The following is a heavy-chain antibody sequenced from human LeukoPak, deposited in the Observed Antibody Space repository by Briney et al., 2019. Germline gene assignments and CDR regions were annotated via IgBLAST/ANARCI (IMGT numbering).Heavy chain of an antibody. D-gene: IGHD5-12*01. V-gene: IGHV1-2*02. J-gene: IGHJ4*02. CDR2: INPNSGGT. Sequence: ASVKVSCKASGYTFTGYYMHWVRQAPGQGLEWMGWINPNSGGTNYAQKFQGRVTMTRDTSISTAYMELSRLRSDDTAVYYCARVNPHGGYEPSFDYWGQGTLVTVSS. CDR1: GYTFTGYY. CDR3: ARVNPHGGYEPSFDY.